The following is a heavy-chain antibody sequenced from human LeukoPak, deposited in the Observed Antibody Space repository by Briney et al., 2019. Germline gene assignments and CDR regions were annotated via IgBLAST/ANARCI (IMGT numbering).Heavy chain of an antibody. CDR2: ISGSGGST. CDR1: GFTFSSYA. V-gene: IGHV3-23*01. D-gene: IGHD6-19*01. Sequence: PGGSLRLSCAASGFTFSSYAMSWVRQAPGKGLEWVSAISGSGGSTYYADSVKGRFTISRDNAKDSLYLQMNSLRAEDTALYYCATDSLSGSADYWGQGTLVTVSS. J-gene: IGHJ4*02. CDR3: ATDSLSGSADY.